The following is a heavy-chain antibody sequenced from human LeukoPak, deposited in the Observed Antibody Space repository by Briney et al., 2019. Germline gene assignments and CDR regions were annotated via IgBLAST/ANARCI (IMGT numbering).Heavy chain of an antibody. Sequence: GGSLGLPVEPSGLTFTKAWISWFGQPPGKGRDWLGGFKTKTEVGTTDYAAPMKGRFTISRDDSKNTLYLQMNSLKTEDTAVYYCTTRKLVTMVRGVIIAAPGFDYWGQGTLVTVSS. CDR2: FKTKTEVGTT. J-gene: IGHJ4*02. D-gene: IGHD3-10*01. CDR3: TTRKLVTMVRGVIIAAPGFDY. CDR1: GLTFTKAW. V-gene: IGHV3-15*01.